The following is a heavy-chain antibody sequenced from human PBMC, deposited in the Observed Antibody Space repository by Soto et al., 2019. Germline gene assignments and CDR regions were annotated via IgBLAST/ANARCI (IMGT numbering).Heavy chain of an antibody. CDR2: ISSSGSAR. CDR1: GFTFSSYE. V-gene: IGHV3-48*03. D-gene: IGHD6-13*01. Sequence: GGSLRLCCAASGFTFSSYEMNWVRQAPGKGLEWVSYISSSGSARYYADSVKGRFTISRDNAKNSLYLQMNSLRAEDTAVYYCVRERAAAGTSLDYWGQGTLVTVSS. J-gene: IGHJ4*02. CDR3: VRERAAAGTSLDY.